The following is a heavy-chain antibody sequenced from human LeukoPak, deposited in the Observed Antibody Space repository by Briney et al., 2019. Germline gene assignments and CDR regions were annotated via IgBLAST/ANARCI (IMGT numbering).Heavy chain of an antibody. CDR2: IDPNSGGT. D-gene: IGHD3-10*01. CDR3: ASFSGSYISLDY. V-gene: IGHV1-2*02. CDR1: GYTFTGYY. J-gene: IGHJ4*02. Sequence: ASVKVSCKASGYTFTGYYMHWVRQAPGQGLEWMGWIDPNSGGTNYAQKLQGRVSMTTDTSTSTAYLELRSLRSDDTAVYYCASFSGSYISLDYWGQGTLVTVSS.